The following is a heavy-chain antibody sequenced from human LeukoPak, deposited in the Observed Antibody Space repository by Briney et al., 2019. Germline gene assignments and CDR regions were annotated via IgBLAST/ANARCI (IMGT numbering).Heavy chain of an antibody. Sequence: SETLSPTCAVSGGSVSSGSYYWSWIRQPPGKGLEWIGYIYYSGSINYNPSLESRVTISVDTSKNQFSLKLSSVTAADTAVYYCARSDGGNCFDPWGQGTLVTVSS. J-gene: IGHJ5*02. V-gene: IGHV4-61*01. CDR1: GGSVSSGSYY. CDR3: ARSDGGNCFDP. D-gene: IGHD3-16*01. CDR2: IYYSGSI.